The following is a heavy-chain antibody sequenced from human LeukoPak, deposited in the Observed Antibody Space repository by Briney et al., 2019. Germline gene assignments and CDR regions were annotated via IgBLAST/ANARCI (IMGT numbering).Heavy chain of an antibody. J-gene: IGHJ4*02. V-gene: IGHV4-34*01. CDR1: GGSFSGNY. Sequence: SETLSLTCAVYGGSFSGNYWTWIRQSPRKGLEWIGEMNHSGSANYNPSLKSRVTISVDTSKNQCSLTLTSVTAADTAVYYCAGLDWNADYWGQGTLVTVSS. CDR2: MNHSGSA. D-gene: IGHD1-1*01. CDR3: AGLDWNADY.